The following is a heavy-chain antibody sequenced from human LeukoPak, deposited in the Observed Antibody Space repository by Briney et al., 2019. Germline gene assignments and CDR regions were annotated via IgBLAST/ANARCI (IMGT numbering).Heavy chain of an antibody. CDR3: ARSPGLADIDF. J-gene: IGHJ4*02. V-gene: IGHV4-59*08. CDR2: IYYSGST. Sequence: SETLSLTCTVSGGSISSHYWSWIRQPPGKGLEWIGYIYYSGSTNYNASLKSRVTISVDTSKNQFSLKLSSVTAADTAMYYCARSPGLADIDFWGQGTLVIVSS. CDR1: GGSISSHY. D-gene: IGHD2-21*01.